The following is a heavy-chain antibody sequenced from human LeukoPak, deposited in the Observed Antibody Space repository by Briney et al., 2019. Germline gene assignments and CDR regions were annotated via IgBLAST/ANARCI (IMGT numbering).Heavy chain of an antibody. CDR1: GFTFDDYA. Sequence: GRSLRLSCAASGFTFDDYAMHWVRQAPGKGLEWVSGISWNSGSIGYADSVKGRFTISRDNAKNSLYLQMNSLRAEDTALYYCAKDSKGSAFDIWGQGTMVTVSS. V-gene: IGHV3-9*01. CDR2: ISWNSGSI. J-gene: IGHJ3*02. CDR3: AKDSKGSAFDI.